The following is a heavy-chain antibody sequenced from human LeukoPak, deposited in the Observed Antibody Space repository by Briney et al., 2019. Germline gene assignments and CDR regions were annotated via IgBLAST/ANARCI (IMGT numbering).Heavy chain of an antibody. V-gene: IGHV3-30*04. D-gene: IGHD3-9*01. CDR1: GFTFSSYA. J-gene: IGHJ4*02. CDR2: ISYDGSNK. Sequence: GGSLRLSCAASGFTFSSYAMHWVRQAPGKGLEWVAVISYDGSNKYYADSEKGRFTISRDNSKNTLYLQMNSLRAEDTAVYYCARDQSRYFDWLFMGIDYWGQGTLVTVSS. CDR3: ARDQSRYFDWLFMGIDY.